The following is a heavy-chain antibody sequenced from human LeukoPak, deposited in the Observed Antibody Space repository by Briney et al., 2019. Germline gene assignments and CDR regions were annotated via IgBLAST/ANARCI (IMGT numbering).Heavy chain of an antibody. V-gene: IGHV6-1*01. CDR2: IYYRSKGYK. Sequence: SQTLSLTCAISGDTVSNKNAAWNWIRQPPSRGLEWLGRIYYRSKGYKDNAVSVKSRIDINPDTSKNQFSLRLNPVTPEDTAVYFCAREGVGATMANWGQGTLVTVSS. D-gene: IGHD1-26*01. J-gene: IGHJ4*02. CDR1: GDTVSNKNAA. CDR3: AREGVGATMAN.